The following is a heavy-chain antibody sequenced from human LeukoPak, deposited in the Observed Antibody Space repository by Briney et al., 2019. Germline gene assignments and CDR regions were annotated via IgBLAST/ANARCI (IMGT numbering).Heavy chain of an antibody. V-gene: IGHV3-21*01. J-gene: IGHJ5*02. Sequence: GGSLRLSCAASGFTLSNYDMNWVRQAPGKGLEWVSSISTSSRYIYYKDSVRGRFTISRDDAKNSLYLEMNSLRAEDTAVYYCARADCSSATCYLRRSWFDPWGQGTLVTVSS. CDR1: GFTLSNYD. CDR2: ISTSSRYI. CDR3: ARADCSSATCYLRRSWFDP. D-gene: IGHD2-2*01.